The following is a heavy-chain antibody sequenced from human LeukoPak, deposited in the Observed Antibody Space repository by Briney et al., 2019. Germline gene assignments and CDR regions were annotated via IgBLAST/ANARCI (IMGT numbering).Heavy chain of an antibody. V-gene: IGHV1-69*13. CDR3: ARRGLGYCSGGSCYYYYYYMDV. CDR1: GGTFSSYA. CDR2: IIPIFGTA. D-gene: IGHD2-15*01. Sequence: GASVKVSCKASGGTFSSYAISWVRQAPGQGLEWMGGIIPIFGTANYAQKFQGRVTITADESTSTAYMELSSLRSEDTAVYYCARRGLGYCSGGSCYYYYYYMDVWGKGTTVTVSS. J-gene: IGHJ6*03.